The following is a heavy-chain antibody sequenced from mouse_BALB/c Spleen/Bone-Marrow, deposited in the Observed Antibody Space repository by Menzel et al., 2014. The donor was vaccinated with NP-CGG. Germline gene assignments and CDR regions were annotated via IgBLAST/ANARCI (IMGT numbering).Heavy chain of an antibody. D-gene: IGHD1-1*01. Sequence: VQLKQSGAELVKPGASVKLSCTASGFNIKDTYMHWVKQRPEQGLEWIGRIDPANGNTKYDPKFQGNATITADTSSNTAYLQLSSLTSEDTAVYYCASYYYGSSLFAYWGQGTLVTVSA. CDR2: IDPANGNT. V-gene: IGHV14-3*02. CDR3: ASYYYGSSLFAY. J-gene: IGHJ3*01. CDR1: GFNIKDTY.